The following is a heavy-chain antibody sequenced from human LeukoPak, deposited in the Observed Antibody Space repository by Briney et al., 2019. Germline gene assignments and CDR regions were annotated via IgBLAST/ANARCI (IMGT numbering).Heavy chain of an antibody. CDR3: ARHMLSVEYSNWFDP. Sequence: SETLSLTCNVSGGSIRSSSYYWGWIRQPPGKGLEWIGSINFSGTPYYNPSLKSRLTMSVDTSKNELSLQLKSVTAADTAVYYCARHMLSVEYSNWFDPWGQGTLVTVSS. D-gene: IGHD3-10*02. CDR2: INFSGTP. CDR1: GGSIRSSSYY. J-gene: IGHJ5*02. V-gene: IGHV4-39*01.